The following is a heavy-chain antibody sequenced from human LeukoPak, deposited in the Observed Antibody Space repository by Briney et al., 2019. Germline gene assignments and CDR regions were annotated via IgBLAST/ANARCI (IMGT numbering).Heavy chain of an antibody. J-gene: IGHJ4*02. Sequence: PSETLSLTCTVSGGSISSYYWSWIRQPPGKGLEWRGYIYYSGSTNCNPSLKSRVTISVDTSKNQFSLKLSSVTAADTAVYYCARHDGSSWYVAFDYWGQGTLVTVSS. D-gene: IGHD6-13*01. V-gene: IGHV4-59*08. CDR3: ARHDGSSWYVAFDY. CDR2: IYYSGST. CDR1: GGSISSYY.